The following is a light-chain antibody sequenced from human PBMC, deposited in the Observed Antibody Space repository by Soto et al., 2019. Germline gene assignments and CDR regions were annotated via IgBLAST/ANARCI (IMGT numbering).Light chain of an antibody. Sequence: DIQMTQSPSSLSASVGDRVTITCRASQSISSYLNWYQQNPGKAPTLLIYAASSLQSGVPSRFSGSGSGTDFTLTISSLQPEDFATYYCQQSYSTPGTFGQGTKLEIK. CDR2: AAS. V-gene: IGKV1-39*01. J-gene: IGKJ2*02. CDR1: QSISSY. CDR3: QQSYSTPGT.